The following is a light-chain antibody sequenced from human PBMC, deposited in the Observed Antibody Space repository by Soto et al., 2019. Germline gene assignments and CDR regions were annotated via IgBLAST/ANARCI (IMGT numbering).Light chain of an antibody. Sequence: QSVLTQPASVSESPGQSITIPCTGTSSDIGGYNFVSWYQQYPGNAPKLLIYDVTNRPSGVSNRFSGSKSGNTASLTISGLQAEDEAIYYCSSYTSTTTLVVFGGGTKLTVL. CDR3: SSYTSTTTLVV. V-gene: IGLV2-14*01. CDR1: SSDIGGYNF. J-gene: IGLJ2*01. CDR2: DVT.